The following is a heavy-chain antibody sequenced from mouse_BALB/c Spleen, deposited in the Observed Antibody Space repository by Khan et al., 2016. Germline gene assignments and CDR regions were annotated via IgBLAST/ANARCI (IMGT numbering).Heavy chain of an antibody. J-gene: IGHJ2*01. Sequence: QVQLQQSGAELMKPGASVKISCKATGYTFSSYWIEWVKQRPGHGLEWIGEILSGSGSTDYNEKFKDKATFTADTFSNTDYMQLSSLTSEDSAVYYCARGIYYYGSRTYYFGYWGQGTTLTVSS. D-gene: IGHD1-1*01. V-gene: IGHV1-9*01. CDR1: GYTFSSYW. CDR2: ILSGSGST. CDR3: ARGIYYYGSRTYYFGY.